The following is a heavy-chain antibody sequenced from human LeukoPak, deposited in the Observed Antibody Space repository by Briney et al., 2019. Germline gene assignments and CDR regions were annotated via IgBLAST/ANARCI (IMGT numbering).Heavy chain of an antibody. V-gene: IGHV1-18*01. Sequence: ASVKVSCKASGYTFTSYGISWVRQAPGQGLEWMGWISAYNGNTNYAQKLQGRVTMTTDTSTSTAYMELRRLRSDDTAVYYCARVVIVSGYDFNGWAPYYYYYGMDVWGQGTTVTVSS. CDR3: ARVVIVSGYDFNGWAPYYYYYGMDV. J-gene: IGHJ6*02. CDR2: ISAYNGNT. D-gene: IGHD5-12*01. CDR1: GYTFTSYG.